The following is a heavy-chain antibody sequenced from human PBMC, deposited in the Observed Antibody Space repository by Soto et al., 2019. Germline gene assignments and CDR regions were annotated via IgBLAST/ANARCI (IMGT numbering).Heavy chain of an antibody. Sequence: ASVKPSCKASGYTFTGYYMHWVRQAPGQGLEWMGWINPNSGGTNYAQKFQGRVTMTRDTSISTAYMELSRLRSDDTAVYYCARDRDILTCEYYYYVMDVWGQGTTVTVSS. J-gene: IGHJ6*02. CDR2: INPNSGGT. CDR3: ARDRDILTCEYYYYVMDV. D-gene: IGHD3-9*01. V-gene: IGHV1-2*02. CDR1: GYTFTGYY.